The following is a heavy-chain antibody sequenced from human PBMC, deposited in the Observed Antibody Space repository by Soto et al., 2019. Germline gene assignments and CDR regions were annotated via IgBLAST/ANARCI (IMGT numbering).Heavy chain of an antibody. J-gene: IGHJ3*02. Sequence: PGGSLRLSCVASGFTFSSYEMDWVRQVPGKGLEWVAYISSGGTVLCGESAKGRFTISRDNADNSLYLQMNRLTAEDTAVYYCTKEKSVMYSGYDAFDIWGRGTMVTVSS. CDR2: ISSGGTV. V-gene: IGHV3-48*03. D-gene: IGHD5-12*01. CDR3: TKEKSVMYSGYDAFDI. CDR1: GFTFSSYE.